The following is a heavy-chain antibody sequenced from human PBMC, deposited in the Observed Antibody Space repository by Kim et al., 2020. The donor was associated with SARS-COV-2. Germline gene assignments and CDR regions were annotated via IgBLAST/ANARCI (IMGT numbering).Heavy chain of an antibody. CDR2: IFHSGTT. J-gene: IGHJ3*02. Sequence: SETLSLTCTVSGGSISGSDYYWGWIRQPPGKGLEWIGSIFHSGTTYYNPSLRSRVTISVDTSKNQFSLRLSSVTAADTAVYYCARPLKLTLRTPLDIWGQGTVVSVSS. CDR3: ARPLKLTLRTPLDI. D-gene: IGHD1-7*01. V-gene: IGHV4-39*01. CDR1: GGSISGSDYY.